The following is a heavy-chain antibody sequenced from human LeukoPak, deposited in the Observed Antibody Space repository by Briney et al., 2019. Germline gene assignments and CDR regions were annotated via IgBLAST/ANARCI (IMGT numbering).Heavy chain of an antibody. CDR3: ARVRDDYVWGSYRPYYFDY. D-gene: IGHD3-16*02. V-gene: IGHV3-21*01. CDR2: ISSSSSYI. CDR1: GFTSSSYS. Sequence: GGSLRLSCAASGFTSSSYSMNWVRQAPGKGLEWVSSISSSSSYIYYADSVKGRFTISRDNAKNSLYLQMNSLRAEDTAVYYCARVRDDYVWGSYRPYYFDYWGQGTLVTVSS. J-gene: IGHJ4*02.